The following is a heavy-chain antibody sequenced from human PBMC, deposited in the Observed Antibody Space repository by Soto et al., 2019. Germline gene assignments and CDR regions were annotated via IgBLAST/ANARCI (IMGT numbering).Heavy chain of an antibody. J-gene: IGHJ5*02. CDR3: ARGGNIVVVPAASNWFDP. V-gene: IGHV1-2*04. D-gene: IGHD2-2*01. CDR2: INPNSGGT. CDR1: GYTFTGYY. Sequence: GASVKVSCKASGYTFTGYYMHWVRQAPGQGLEWMGWINPNSGGTNYAQKFQGWVTMTRDTSISTAYMELSRLGSDDTAVYYCARGGNIVVVPAASNWFDPWGQGTLVTVSS.